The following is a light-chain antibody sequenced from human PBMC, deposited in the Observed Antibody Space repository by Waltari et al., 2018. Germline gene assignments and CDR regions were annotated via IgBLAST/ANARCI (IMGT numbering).Light chain of an antibody. CDR1: SSDVGSYNR. V-gene: IGLV2-18*02. Sequence: QSALTQPPSVSGSPGQSVTISCTGPSSDVGSYNRVSWYQQPPGTAPNLMIYEVSNRPSGLPDRFSGSKSGNTASLTISGLQAEDEADYYCSSYTSSSMVVFGGGTKLTVL. CDR2: EVS. CDR3: SSYTSSSMVV. J-gene: IGLJ2*01.